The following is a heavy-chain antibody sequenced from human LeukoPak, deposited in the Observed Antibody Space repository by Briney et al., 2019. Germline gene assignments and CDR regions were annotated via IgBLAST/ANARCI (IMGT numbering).Heavy chain of an antibody. CDR2: IYHSGST. D-gene: IGHD6-19*01. Sequence: KPSETLSLTCAVSGYSISSGYYWGWIRQPPGKGLEWIGSIYHSGSTYYNPSLKSRVTISVDTSKNQFSLKLSSVTAADTAVYYCASDSGRAVGCWGQGTLDSVSS. CDR3: ASDSGRAVGC. J-gene: IGHJ4*02. V-gene: IGHV4-38-2*01. CDR1: GYSISSGYY.